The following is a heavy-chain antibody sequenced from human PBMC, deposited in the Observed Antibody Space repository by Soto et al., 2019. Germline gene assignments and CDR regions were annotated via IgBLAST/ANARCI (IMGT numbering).Heavy chain of an antibody. CDR2: IYYRGST. CDR3: AREKIDSSGYYFDY. V-gene: IGHV4-30-4*01. J-gene: IGHJ4*02. D-gene: IGHD3-22*01. Sequence: QVQLQESGPGLVKPSQTLSLTCTVSGGSINSGNSYWSWIRQPPGKGLEWIGFIYYRGSTYYNPTLQRRVAMSIDTSKNQFSLKLSSVTAADTAVYYCAREKIDSSGYYFDYWGQGTLATVSS. CDR1: GGSINSGNSY.